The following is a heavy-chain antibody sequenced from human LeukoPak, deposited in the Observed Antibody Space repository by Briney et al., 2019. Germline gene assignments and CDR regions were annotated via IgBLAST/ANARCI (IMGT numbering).Heavy chain of an antibody. CDR2: VYHTGDI. V-gene: IGHV4-38-2*01. J-gene: IGHJ6*03. CDR3: ARGGYCNTVTCYLGYYYMDV. D-gene: IGHD2/OR15-2a*01. CDR1: DYPISGYY. Sequence: SETLSLTCAVSDYPISGYYWGWIRQPPGKGLEWIGSVYHTGDIQYNPSLQSRVTTSLDKSNNQFSLKLTSVTAADTDVYFCARGGYCNTVTCYLGYYYMDVWGKGTTVTVSS.